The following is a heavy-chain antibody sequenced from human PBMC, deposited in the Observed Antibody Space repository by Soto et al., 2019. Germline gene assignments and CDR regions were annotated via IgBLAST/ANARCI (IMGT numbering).Heavy chain of an antibody. V-gene: IGHV1-69*02. J-gene: IGHJ4*02. D-gene: IGHD3-10*01. CDR3: ASNSGSGYRAFDS. CDR2: VNPILSMS. CDR1: GDTFNFYS. Sequence: QVQLVQSGAEVKSAGSSVKVSCKASGDTFNFYSINWVRQAPGLGLEWVGRVNPILSMSNYAQRFQGRVTMTADNSTGTAYMELRSLRSEDTAIYYCASNSGSGYRAFDSWGQGALVTVSS.